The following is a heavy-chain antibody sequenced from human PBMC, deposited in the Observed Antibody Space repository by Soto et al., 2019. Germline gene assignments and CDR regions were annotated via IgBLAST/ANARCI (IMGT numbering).Heavy chain of an antibody. J-gene: IGHJ4*02. CDR2: IYYSGST. V-gene: IGHV4-39*01. CDR1: GGSISSSSYY. Sequence: SETLSLTCTVSGGSISSSSYYWGWIRQPPGKGLEWIGSIYYSGSTYYNPSLKSRVTISVDTSKNQFSLKLSSVTAADTAVYYCARHPYGGNPSNWGQGTLVTVSS. CDR3: ARHPYGGNPSN. D-gene: IGHD2-15*01.